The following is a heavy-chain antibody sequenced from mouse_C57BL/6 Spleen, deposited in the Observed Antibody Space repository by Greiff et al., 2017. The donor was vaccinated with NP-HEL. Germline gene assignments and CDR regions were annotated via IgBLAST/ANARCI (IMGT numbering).Heavy chain of an antibody. V-gene: IGHV1-80*01. D-gene: IGHD1-1*01. CDR1: GYAFSSYW. J-gene: IGHJ3*01. Sequence: QVQLKESGAELVKPGASVKISCKASGYAFSSYWMNWVKQRPGKGLEWIGQLYPGDGDTNYNGKFKGKATLTADKSSSTAYMQLSSLTSEDSAVYFCARSVYGSSPAWFAYWGQGTLVTVSA. CDR3: ARSVYGSSPAWFAY. CDR2: LYPGDGDT.